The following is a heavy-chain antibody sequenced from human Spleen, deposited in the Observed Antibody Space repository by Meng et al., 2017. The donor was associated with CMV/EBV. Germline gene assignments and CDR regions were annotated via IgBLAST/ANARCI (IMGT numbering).Heavy chain of an antibody. D-gene: IGHD1-26*01. CDR3: ARISIVGATRAAFYYYGMDV. Sequence: GGSLRLSCAASGFTFDDYAMHWVRQAPGKGLEWVSGISWNSGSIGYADSVKGRFTISRDNAKNSLYLQMNSLRAEDTAVYYCARISIVGATRAAFYYYGMDVWGQGTTVTVSS. V-gene: IGHV3-9*01. CDR1: GFTFDDYA. J-gene: IGHJ6*02. CDR2: ISWNSGSI.